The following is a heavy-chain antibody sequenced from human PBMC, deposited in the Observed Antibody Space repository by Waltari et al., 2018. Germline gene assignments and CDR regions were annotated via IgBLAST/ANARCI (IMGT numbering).Heavy chain of an antibody. J-gene: IGHJ1*01. CDR1: GFTFNTYA. CDR3: VRDENDYHDLSGTPH. Sequence: EVQVAQFGGGLVKPGESLRLSCEGSGFTFNTYAMNWVRQAPGKGLEWVAYISSSGYDTEYTGSVKGRFSISRDNAKNSLSLQMNSLRDEDTAVYYCVRDENDYHDLSGTPHWGQGTPVTVSS. CDR2: ISSSGYDT. D-gene: IGHD1-20*01. V-gene: IGHV3-21*01.